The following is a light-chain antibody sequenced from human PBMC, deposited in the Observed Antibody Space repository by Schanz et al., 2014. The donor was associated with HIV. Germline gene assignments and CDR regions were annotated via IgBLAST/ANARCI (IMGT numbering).Light chain of an antibody. CDR2: DAS. CDR1: QSFSSY. CDR3: QPRSNWPGT. J-gene: IGKJ3*01. Sequence: EIVLTQSPATLSLSPGERATLSCRASQSFSSYLAWYQQKPGQSPRLLIYDASNRATGIPARFSGSGSGTDLTLTIRSLETEDFADDYRQPRSNWPGTFGPGTKVDSK. V-gene: IGKV3-11*01.